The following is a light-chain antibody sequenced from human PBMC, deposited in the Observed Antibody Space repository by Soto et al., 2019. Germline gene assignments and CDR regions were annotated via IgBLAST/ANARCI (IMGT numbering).Light chain of an antibody. CDR3: MQGLPTPSIT. CDR1: QSLLHSNGYNY. V-gene: IGKV2-28*01. Sequence: DIVMTQSPLSLPVTPGEPASISCRSSQSLLHSNGYNYMDWYLQKTGQSPQILIYLGSNRASGAPDRFSGSGSGTDFTLKISRVEAEDVGVYFFMQGLPTPSITFGQGTRLEIK. J-gene: IGKJ5*01. CDR2: LGS.